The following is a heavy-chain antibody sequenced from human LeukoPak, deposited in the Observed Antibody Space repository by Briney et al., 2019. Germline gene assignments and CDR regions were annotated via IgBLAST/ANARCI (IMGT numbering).Heavy chain of an antibody. CDR2: ISGSGGST. CDR3: AKTVQSGNYPTLFDY. D-gene: IGHD1-26*01. CDR1: GFTFSNYA. Sequence: GGSLRLSCAASGFTFSNYAMSWVRQAPGKGLQWVSAISGSGGSTYYADSVKGRFPISRDNSKNTLYLQMNSLRAEDTAVYYCAKTVQSGNYPTLFDYWGQGTLVTVSS. J-gene: IGHJ4*02. V-gene: IGHV3-23*01.